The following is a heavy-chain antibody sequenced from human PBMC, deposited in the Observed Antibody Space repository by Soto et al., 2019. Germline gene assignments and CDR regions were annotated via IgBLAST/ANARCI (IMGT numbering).Heavy chain of an antibody. CDR3: ARQDYYDSSGYSPPDAFDI. V-gene: IGHV5-10-1*01. D-gene: IGHD3-22*01. CDR2: IDPSDSYT. CDR1: GYSFTSYW. J-gene: IGHJ3*02. Sequence: GESLKISCKGSGYSFTSYWISWVRQMPGKGLEWMGRIDPSDSYTNYSPSFQGHVTISADKSISTAYLQWSSLKASDTAMYYCARQDYYDSSGYSPPDAFDIWGQGTMVTVSS.